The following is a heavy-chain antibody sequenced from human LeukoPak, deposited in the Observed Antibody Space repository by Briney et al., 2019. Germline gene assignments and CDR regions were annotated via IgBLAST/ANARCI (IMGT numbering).Heavy chain of an antibody. Sequence: GASVKVSCKASGYIFTDYYMHWVRQAPGQGLEWMGIVNPSGGNSICAQKFQDRVTMTRDTSTSTVYMELSSLRSEDTAVYYCGSEPYVWGSYRYGGVDYWGQGTLVTVSS. CDR2: VNPSGGNS. CDR1: GYIFTDYY. CDR3: GSEPYVWGSYRYGGVDY. D-gene: IGHD3-16*02. V-gene: IGHV1-46*01. J-gene: IGHJ4*02.